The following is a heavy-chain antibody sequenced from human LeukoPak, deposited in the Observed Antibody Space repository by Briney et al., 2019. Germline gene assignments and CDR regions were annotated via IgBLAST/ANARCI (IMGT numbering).Heavy chain of an antibody. Sequence: GGSLRLSCAASGFTFNSYAMSWVRQAPEKGLEWVATISGSGGGTYYADSVKGRFAITRDNSKNTVYLQMNSLRAEDTAVYYCARDSETETGWYYYGMDVWGQGTTVTVSS. V-gene: IGHV3-23*01. CDR2: ISGSGGGT. J-gene: IGHJ6*02. CDR3: ARDSETETGWYYYGMDV. CDR1: GFTFNSYA. D-gene: IGHD1-1*01.